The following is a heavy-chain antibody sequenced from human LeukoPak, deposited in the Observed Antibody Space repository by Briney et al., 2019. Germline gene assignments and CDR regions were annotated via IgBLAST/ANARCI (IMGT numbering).Heavy chain of an antibody. CDR1: GFTFSSYA. Sequence: GRSLRLSCAASGFTFSSYAMHWVRQAPGKGLEWVAVISYDGSNKYYADSVKGRFTISRDNSKNTLYLQMNSLRAEDTAVYYCARGPTMIVVVSQPDYWGQGTLVTVSS. V-gene: IGHV3-30*04. CDR3: ARGPTMIVVVSQPDY. D-gene: IGHD3-22*01. CDR2: ISYDGSNK. J-gene: IGHJ4*02.